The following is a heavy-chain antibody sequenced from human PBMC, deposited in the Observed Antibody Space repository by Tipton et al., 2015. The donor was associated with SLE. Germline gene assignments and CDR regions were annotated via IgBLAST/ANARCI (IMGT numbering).Heavy chain of an antibody. V-gene: IGHV4-61*08. CDR1: GGSLNIGGYY. J-gene: IGHJ4*02. D-gene: IGHD2-2*01. CDR2: LYYTGIT. Sequence: TLSLTCTVSGGSLNIGGYYWSWIRQPPGRGLEWIGYLYYTGITDYNPSLKSRVTISVDTSKNQFSLKLRSVTAAETAVYFCARYYCTTTRCYYFDYWGRGTLVTVSS. CDR3: ARYYCTTTRCYYFDY.